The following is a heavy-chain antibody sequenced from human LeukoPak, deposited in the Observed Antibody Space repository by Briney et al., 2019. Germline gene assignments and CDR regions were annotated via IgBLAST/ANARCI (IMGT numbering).Heavy chain of an antibody. D-gene: IGHD1-26*01. CDR2: ILYDGARI. J-gene: IGHJ4*02. V-gene: IGHV3-33*08. CDR1: GCTFSSYG. Sequence: GGSLRLSCAGSGCTFSSYGSHWVRQAPGKGLEWVAKILYDGARIYYADSVKGPFTISRDNAKNSLYLQMNSLRAEDTAVYYCARDYSSGIVGATDYWGQGTLVTVSS. CDR3: ARDYSSGIVGATDY.